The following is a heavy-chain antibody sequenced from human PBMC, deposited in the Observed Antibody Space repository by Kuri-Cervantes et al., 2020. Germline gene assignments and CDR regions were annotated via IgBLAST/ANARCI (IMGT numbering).Heavy chain of an antibody. CDR3: ARDRLGRYCSSTSCPGYGMDV. CDR1: GDSVSSKSAA. CDR2: TYYRSKWYN. J-gene: IGHJ6*02. Sequence: SQTLSLTCAISGDSVSSKSAAWTWIRQSPSRGLEWLGRTYYRSKWYNDHATSVKSRITINPDTSKNQFSLQLNSVTPEDTAVYYCARDRLGRYCSSTSCPGYGMDVWGQGTTVTVSS. D-gene: IGHD2-2*01. V-gene: IGHV6-1*01.